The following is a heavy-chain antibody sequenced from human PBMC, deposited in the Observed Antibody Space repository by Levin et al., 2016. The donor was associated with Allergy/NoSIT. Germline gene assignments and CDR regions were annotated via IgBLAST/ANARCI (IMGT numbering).Heavy chain of an antibody. V-gene: IGHV3-21*01. Sequence: GESLKISCAASGFTFSSYSMNWVRQAPGKGLEWVSSISSSSSYIYYADSVKGRFTISRDNAKNSLYLQMNSLRAEDTAVYYCASSGLIVAGIHDAFDIWGQGTMVTVSS. CDR3: ASSGLIVAGIHDAFDI. D-gene: IGHD3-22*01. CDR2: ISSSSSYI. CDR1: GFTFSSYS. J-gene: IGHJ3*02.